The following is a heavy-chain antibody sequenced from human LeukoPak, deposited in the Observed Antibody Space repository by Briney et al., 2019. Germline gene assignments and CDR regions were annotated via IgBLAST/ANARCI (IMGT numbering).Heavy chain of an antibody. D-gene: IGHD3-10*01. Sequence: SETLSLTCAVYGGSFSGYYWSWIRQPPGKGLEWIGEINHSGSTNYNPSLKSRVTISVDTSKNQFSLKLSSVTAAGTAVYYCARGFYYGSGSSQHWGQGTLVTVSS. CDR1: GGSFSGYY. J-gene: IGHJ1*01. CDR3: ARGFYYGSGSSQH. V-gene: IGHV4-34*01. CDR2: INHSGST.